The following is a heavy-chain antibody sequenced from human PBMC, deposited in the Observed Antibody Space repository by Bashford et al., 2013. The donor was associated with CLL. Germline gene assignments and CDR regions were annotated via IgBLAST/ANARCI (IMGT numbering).Heavy chain of an antibody. CDR2: INHSGST. CDR1: GGSFSGYY. CDR3: ARGPMIVVVINPGEPYYYYYYGMDV. Sequence: TLSLTCAVYGGSFSGYYWSWIRHAPTGRGVEWIGEINHSGSTNYNPSLKSRVTISVDTSKNQFSLKLSSVTAADTAVYYCARGPMIVVVINPGEPYYYYYYGMDVWGQGTTVTVSS. V-gene: IGHV4-34*01. D-gene: IGHD3-22*01. J-gene: IGHJ6*02.